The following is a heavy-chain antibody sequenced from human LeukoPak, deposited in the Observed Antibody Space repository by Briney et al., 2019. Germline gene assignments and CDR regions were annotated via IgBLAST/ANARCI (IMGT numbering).Heavy chain of an antibody. CDR1: GFTFSGYG. Sequence: PGGSLRLSCAASGFTFSGYGMHWVRLAPGKGLECVAVVSYDESNKYYADSVKGRFTISRDNSENTVYLQMDSLRTDDTAVYYCARDLGWLQTKGAFDIWGQATMVTVSS. D-gene: IGHD5-24*01. CDR3: ARDLGWLQTKGAFDI. J-gene: IGHJ3*02. V-gene: IGHV3-30*03. CDR2: VSYDESNK.